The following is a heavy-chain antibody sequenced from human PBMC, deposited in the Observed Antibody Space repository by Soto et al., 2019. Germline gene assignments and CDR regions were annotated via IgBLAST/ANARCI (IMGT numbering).Heavy chain of an antibody. D-gene: IGHD3-3*01. CDR1: GFTFSSYA. CDR2: ISGSGGST. V-gene: IGHV3-23*01. CDR3: AKDAPYDFWSGYYRSYYGMDV. J-gene: IGHJ6*02. Sequence: GGSLRLSCAASGFTFSSYAMSWVRQAPGKGLEWVSAISGSGGSTYYADSVKGRFTISRDNSKNTLYLQMNSLRAEDTAVYYCAKDAPYDFWSGYYRSYYGMDVWGQGTTVTVSS.